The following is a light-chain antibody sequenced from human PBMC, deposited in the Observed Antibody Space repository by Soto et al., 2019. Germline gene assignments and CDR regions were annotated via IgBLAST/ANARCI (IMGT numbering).Light chain of an antibody. V-gene: IGKV3-20*01. Sequence: EIVLTQSPGTLSLSPGERPTLSCTASQSVSNNYLAWYQQKPGXAPXXLIYGASNRATGIPDRLSGSGSGTEFTLTISRLEPEDFAVYYCQQYGSSGTFGQGTKVDIK. CDR2: GAS. CDR1: QSVSNNY. J-gene: IGKJ1*01. CDR3: QQYGSSGT.